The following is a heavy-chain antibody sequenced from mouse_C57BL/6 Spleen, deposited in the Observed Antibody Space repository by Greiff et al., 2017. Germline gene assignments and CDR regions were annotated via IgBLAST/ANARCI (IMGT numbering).Heavy chain of an antibody. J-gene: IGHJ1*03. CDR3: ARSHYYGSRGWYFDV. D-gene: IGHD1-1*01. V-gene: IGHV1-80*01. CDR2: IYPGDGDT. CDR1: GYAFSSSW. Sequence: QVQLKESGAELVKPGASVKISCKASGYAFSSSWMNWVKQRPGKGLEWIGQIYPGDGDTNYNGKFKGKATLTADKSSSTAYMQLSSLTSEDSAVYFCARSHYYGSRGWYFDVWGTGTTVTVSS.